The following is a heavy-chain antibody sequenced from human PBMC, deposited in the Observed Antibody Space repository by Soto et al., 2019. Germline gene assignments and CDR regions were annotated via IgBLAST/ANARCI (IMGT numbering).Heavy chain of an antibody. J-gene: IGHJ4*02. Sequence: PETLSLTCAVYGGSFTGYYWSWIRQPPGKGLEWIGEIIHGGNTNYNPSLKSRVTISLDTSKNQFSLKLSSVTAADTAVYHCARVFCSSTSCHSYFDYWGQGSQVIVSS. CDR2: IIHGGNT. CDR1: GGSFTGYY. V-gene: IGHV4-34*12. D-gene: IGHD2-2*01. CDR3: ARVFCSSTSCHSYFDY.